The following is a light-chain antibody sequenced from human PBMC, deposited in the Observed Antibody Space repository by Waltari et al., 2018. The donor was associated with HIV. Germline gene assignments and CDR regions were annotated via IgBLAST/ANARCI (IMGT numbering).Light chain of an antibody. Sequence: QSALTQPASVSGFPRPSITISCTGSSSDIGGYKYVSWYQSYPGKAPKLIIYDVSSRPSGVSDRFSGSKSGNTASLTISGLRAGDEADYYCSSYTSTSTPLLFDGGTKLTVL. CDR3: SSYTSTSTPLL. CDR1: SSDIGGYKY. V-gene: IGLV2-14*01. CDR2: DVS. J-gene: IGLJ2*01.